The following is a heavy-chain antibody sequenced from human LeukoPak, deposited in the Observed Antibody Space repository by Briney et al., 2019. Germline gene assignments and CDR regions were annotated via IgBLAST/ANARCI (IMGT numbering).Heavy chain of an antibody. CDR2: IKQDGSEK. D-gene: IGHD5-18*01. CDR1: GFTFSSYW. V-gene: IGHV3-7*01. J-gene: IGHJ4*02. CDR3: AREGYSYGEYYLDY. Sequence: GGSLRLSCAASGFTFSSYWMSWVRQAPGKGLEWVANIKQDGSEKYYVDSVKGRFTISRDNAKNSLYLQMNSLRAEDTAVYYCAREGYSYGEYYLDYWGQGTLVTVSS.